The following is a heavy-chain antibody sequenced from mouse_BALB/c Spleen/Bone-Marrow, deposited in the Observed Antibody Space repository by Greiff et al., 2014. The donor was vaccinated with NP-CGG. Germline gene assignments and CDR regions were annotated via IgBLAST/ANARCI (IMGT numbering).Heavy chain of an antibody. Sequence: QVQLKESGAELVRPGASVKLSCKASGYTFTSYWINWVKQRPGQGLEWIGNIYPSDSYTNYKQKFKDKATLTVDKSSSTAYMQLSSPTSEDSAVYYCTRGTRYDFDYWGQGTLSQSPQ. CDR2: IYPSDSYT. CDR1: GYTFTSYW. D-gene: IGHD2-14*01. J-gene: IGHJ2*01. V-gene: IGHV1-69*02. CDR3: TRGTRYDFDY.